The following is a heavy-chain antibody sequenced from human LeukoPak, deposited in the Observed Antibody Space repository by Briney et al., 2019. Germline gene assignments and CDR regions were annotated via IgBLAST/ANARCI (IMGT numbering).Heavy chain of an antibody. CDR3: ARGNSITGTTPLDYFDY. D-gene: IGHD1-20*01. V-gene: IGHV3-23*01. J-gene: IGHJ4*02. CDR2: ISGSGGST. CDR1: GFTFSSYA. Sequence: QAGGSLRLSCAASGFTFSSYAMSWVRQAPGKGLEWVSGISGSGGSTYYADSVKGRFTISRDNSKNTLYLQMNSLRAEDTAVYYCARGNSITGTTPLDYFDYWGQGTLVTVSS.